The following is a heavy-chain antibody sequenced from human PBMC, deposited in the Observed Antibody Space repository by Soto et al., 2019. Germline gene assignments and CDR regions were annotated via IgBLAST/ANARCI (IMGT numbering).Heavy chain of an antibody. CDR3: AREYVDIVAPRGYFDY. CDR1: GGSISSGGYY. V-gene: IGHV4-31*03. CDR2: IYYSGST. Sequence: SETLSLTCTVSGGSISSGGYYWSWIRQHPGKGLEWIGYIYYSGSTYYNPSLKSRVIISVDTSKNQFSLKLSSVTAADTAVYYCAREYVDIVAPRGYFDYWGQGTLVTVSS. D-gene: IGHD5-12*01. J-gene: IGHJ4*02.